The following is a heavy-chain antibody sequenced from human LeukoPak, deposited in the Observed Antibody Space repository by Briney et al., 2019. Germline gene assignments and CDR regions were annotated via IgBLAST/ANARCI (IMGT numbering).Heavy chain of an antibody. D-gene: IGHD1-1*01. Sequence: GSLRLSCAASGFTVSSDYMSWVRQAPGKGLEWVSVIYSGGSTYYADSVKGRFTISRDNSKNTLYLQMNSLRAEDTAVYYCAKAETMTQRGYFDYWGQGTLVTVSS. V-gene: IGHV3-53*01. CDR3: AKAETMTQRGYFDY. CDR2: IYSGGST. CDR1: GFTVSSDY. J-gene: IGHJ4*02.